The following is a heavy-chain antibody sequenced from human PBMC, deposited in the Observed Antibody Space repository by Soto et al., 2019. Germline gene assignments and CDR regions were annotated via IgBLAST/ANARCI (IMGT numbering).Heavy chain of an antibody. CDR1: GGSISSSRCH. D-gene: IGHD6-19*01. J-gene: IGHJ4*02. Sequence: PSETLSLTCTVSGGSISSSRCHWGWIRQPPGKGLEWIASIKYTGAAYYNPSLQSRVTISVDTSRNQFSMKVNSVTAADTAIYYCTDMLGQWLPRDWGQGTVVTVSS. V-gene: IGHV4-39*01. CDR3: TDMLGQWLPRD. CDR2: IKYTGAA.